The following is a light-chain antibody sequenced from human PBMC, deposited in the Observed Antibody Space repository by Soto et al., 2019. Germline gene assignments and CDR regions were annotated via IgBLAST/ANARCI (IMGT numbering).Light chain of an antibody. CDR2: DAS. CDR1: QSVSSY. CDR3: QQRSNWPLFA. J-gene: IGKJ5*01. Sequence: EIVLTQSPATLSLSPGERATLSCRASQSVSSYLAWYQQKPGQAPRLLIYDASNRATGIPARFSGSGSGTDFTLTSSSLDPEDFAVYYCQQRSNWPLFAFGQGTRLEIK. V-gene: IGKV3-11*01.